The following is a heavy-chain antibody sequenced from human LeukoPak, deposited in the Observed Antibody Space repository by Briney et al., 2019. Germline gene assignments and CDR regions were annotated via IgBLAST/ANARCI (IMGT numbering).Heavy chain of an antibody. CDR3: AREDDVTYYFDH. CDR1: GFTFSSYA. V-gene: IGHV3-74*01. CDR2: IKSDGSST. J-gene: IGHJ4*02. D-gene: IGHD2-21*02. Sequence: PGGSLRLSCAASGFTFSSYAMSWVRQAPGKGLEWVSGIKSDGSSTNYADSVKGRFTISRDNAKTTLYLQMNSLRAEDTAVYYCAREDDVTYYFDHWGQGTLVTVSS.